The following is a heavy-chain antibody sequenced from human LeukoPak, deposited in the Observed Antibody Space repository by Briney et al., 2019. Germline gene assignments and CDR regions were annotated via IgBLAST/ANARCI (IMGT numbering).Heavy chain of an antibody. D-gene: IGHD3-10*01. J-gene: IGHJ4*02. Sequence: GGSLRLSCAASGFTFSSYGMHWVRQAPGKGLEWVAVIWYDGSNKYYADSVKGRFTISRDNSKNTLYLQMNSLRAEDTAVYYCARANGYGSGSYYNSWGQGTLVTVSS. CDR1: GFTFSSYG. CDR3: ARANGYGSGSYYNS. V-gene: IGHV3-33*01. CDR2: IWYDGSNK.